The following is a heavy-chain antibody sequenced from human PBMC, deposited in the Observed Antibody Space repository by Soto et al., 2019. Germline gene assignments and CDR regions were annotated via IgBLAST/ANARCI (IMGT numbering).Heavy chain of an antibody. CDR1: GGSFSGYY. V-gene: IGHV4-34*01. D-gene: IGHD2-2*01. CDR3: ARGTVVVPAAKQYSWFDP. J-gene: IGHJ5*02. CDR2: INHSGST. Sequence: QVQLQQWGAGLLKPSETLSLTCAVYGGSFSGYYWSWIRQPPGKGLEWIGEINHSGSTNYNPSLKSGVTISVDTSKNQFSLKLSSVTAADTAVYYCARGTVVVPAAKQYSWFDPWGQGTLVTVSS.